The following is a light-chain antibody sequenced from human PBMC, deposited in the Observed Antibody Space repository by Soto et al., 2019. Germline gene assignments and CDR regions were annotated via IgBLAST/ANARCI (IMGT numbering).Light chain of an antibody. J-gene: IGLJ2*01. CDR3: SSYACKHILI. CDR1: SSNIGAYNS. CDR2: EGT. Sequence: QSALTQPPSASGSPGQSVTISCTGTSSNIGAYNSVSWYQQYPGKAPKLMIYEGTNRPSGVPDRFSGSKSGNTASLTVSGLQAEDEADYYCSSYACKHILIFGGGTKLTVL. V-gene: IGLV2-8*01.